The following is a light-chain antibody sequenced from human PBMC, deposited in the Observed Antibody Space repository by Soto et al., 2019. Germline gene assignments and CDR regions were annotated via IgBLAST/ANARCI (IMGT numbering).Light chain of an antibody. CDR2: WAS. Sequence: DIVMTQSPDSLAVSLGARATINCKSSQSVLYSSNNKNYLAWYQQKPGQPPKLLIHWASTRKSGVPDRFSGSGSGTDFTLTISSLQAEDVAVYYCQHYYSTPLTFGGGTKVEIK. CDR3: QHYYSTPLT. V-gene: IGKV4-1*01. CDR1: QSVLYSSNNKNY. J-gene: IGKJ4*01.